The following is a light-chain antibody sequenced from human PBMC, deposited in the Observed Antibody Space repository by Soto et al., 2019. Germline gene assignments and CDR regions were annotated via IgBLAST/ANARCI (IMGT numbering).Light chain of an antibody. V-gene: IGKV1-5*01. CDR1: QSFSTW. Sequence: DIQMTQTPSTLSASVGDRVTITCRASQSFSTWLAWYQQKPGKAPKLLIFDASSLERGVPSRFSGSGSGTEFTLTISSLQPEDFATYYCQLYNSYTFGQRTKLEI. CDR2: DAS. J-gene: IGKJ2*01. CDR3: QLYNSYT.